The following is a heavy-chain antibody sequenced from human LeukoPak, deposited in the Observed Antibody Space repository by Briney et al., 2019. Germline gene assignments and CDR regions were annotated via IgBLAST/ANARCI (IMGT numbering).Heavy chain of an antibody. CDR1: GFTFSSYG. V-gene: IGHV3-23*01. CDR3: AKAGSSWSYYYYMDV. D-gene: IGHD6-13*01. CDR2: ISGSGGST. J-gene: IGHJ6*03. Sequence: PGGSLRLSCAASGFTFSSYGMSWVRQAPGKGLEWVSAISGSGGSTYYADSVKGRFTISRDNSKSTLYLQMNSLGAEDTAIYYCAKAGSSWSYYYYMDVWGKGTTVTISS.